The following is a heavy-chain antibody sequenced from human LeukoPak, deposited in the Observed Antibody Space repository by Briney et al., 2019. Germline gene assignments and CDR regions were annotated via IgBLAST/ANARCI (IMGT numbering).Heavy chain of an antibody. D-gene: IGHD5-18*01. V-gene: IGHV1-69*13. CDR1: GYSFTAYF. Sequence: SVKVSCKASGYSFTAYFMHWVRQAPGQGLEWMGGIIPIFSTANYAQKFQGRVTITADESTSTAYMELSSLRSEDTAVYYCARGGYSYGLLDYWGQGTLVTVSS. J-gene: IGHJ4*02. CDR3: ARGGYSYGLLDY. CDR2: IIPIFSTA.